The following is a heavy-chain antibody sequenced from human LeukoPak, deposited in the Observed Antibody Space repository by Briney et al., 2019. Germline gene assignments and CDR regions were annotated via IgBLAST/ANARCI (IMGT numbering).Heavy chain of an antibody. J-gene: IGHJ4*02. CDR1: GFTFSSYA. Sequence: GGSLRLSRAASGFTFSSYAMSWVRQAPGKGLEWVSAISGSGGSTYYADSVKGRFTISRDNSKNTLYLQMNSLRAEDTAVYYCAKGGRWEPSAHFDYWGQGTLVTVSP. CDR2: ISGSGGST. CDR3: AKGGRWEPSAHFDY. D-gene: IGHD1-26*01. V-gene: IGHV3-23*01.